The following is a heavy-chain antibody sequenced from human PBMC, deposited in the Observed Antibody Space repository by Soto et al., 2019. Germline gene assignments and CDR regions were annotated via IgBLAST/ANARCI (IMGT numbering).Heavy chain of an antibody. J-gene: IGHJ4*02. CDR2: IYYSGST. V-gene: IGHV4-31*03. CDR1: GGSISSGGYY. Sequence: SETLSLTCTVSGGSISSGGYYWSWIRQHPGKGLEWIGYIYYSGSTYYNPSLKSRVTISVDTSKNQFSLKLSAVTAADTAVYYCARVSSSSSPLSFDYWGQGTLVTVSS. D-gene: IGHD6-6*01. CDR3: ARVSSSSSPLSFDY.